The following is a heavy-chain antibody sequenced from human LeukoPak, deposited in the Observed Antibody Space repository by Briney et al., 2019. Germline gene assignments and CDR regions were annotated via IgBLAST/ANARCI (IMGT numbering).Heavy chain of an antibody. Sequence: GGSLRLSCAASGFTFSSYAMHWVRQAPGKGLEWVAVISYDGSNKYYADSVKGRFTISRDNSKNTLYLQMNSLRSDDTAVYYCARDSGLGSGQMIDYWGQGTLVTVSS. CDR3: ARDSGLGSGQMIDY. CDR2: ISYDGSNK. D-gene: IGHD6-19*01. CDR1: GFTFSSYA. V-gene: IGHV3-30-3*01. J-gene: IGHJ4*02.